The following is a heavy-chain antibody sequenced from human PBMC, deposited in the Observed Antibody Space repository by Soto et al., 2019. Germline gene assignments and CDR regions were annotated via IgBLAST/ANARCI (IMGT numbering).Heavy chain of an antibody. J-gene: IGHJ4*02. Sequence: EVQLVESGGGLVQPGESLRLSCAASGFTFSNFNMHWVRQAPGKGLEWISYISASSTTVYYGDSVKGRFTISRDNAKNSLYLQMNSLGDEDTAVYYCARIYRRDGNKYADYWGQGTLVTVSS. CDR3: ARIYRRDGNKYADY. D-gene: IGHD3-16*02. CDR2: ISASSTTV. CDR1: GFTFSNFN. V-gene: IGHV3-48*02.